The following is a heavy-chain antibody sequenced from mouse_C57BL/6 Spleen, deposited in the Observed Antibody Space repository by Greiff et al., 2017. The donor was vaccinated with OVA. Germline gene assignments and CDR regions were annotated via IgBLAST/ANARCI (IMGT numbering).Heavy chain of an antibody. D-gene: IGHD2-4*01. Sequence: QVQLQQSGPELVKPGASVKISCKASGYAFSSSWMNWVKQRPGKGLEWIGRIYPGDGDTNYNGKFKGKATLTADKSSSTAYMQLSSLTSEDSAVYFCARKNYDYDGGFAYWGQGTLVTVSA. CDR2: IYPGDGDT. V-gene: IGHV1-82*01. CDR3: ARKNYDYDGGFAY. J-gene: IGHJ3*01. CDR1: GYAFSSSW.